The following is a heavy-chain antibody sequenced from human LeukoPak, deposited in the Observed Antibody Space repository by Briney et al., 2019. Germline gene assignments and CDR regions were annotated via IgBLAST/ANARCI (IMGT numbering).Heavy chain of an antibody. D-gene: IGHD6-6*01. V-gene: IGHV1-18*01. J-gene: IGHJ4*02. CDR3: ARAARGAARPYYFDY. CDR2: ISAYNGNT. CDR1: GYTFTSYG. Sequence: ASVKVSCKASGYTFTSYGISWVRQAPGQGLEWMGWISAYNGNTNYAQKLQGRVTMTTDTSTSTAYMELRSLRSDDTAVYYCARAARGAARPYYFDYWGQGTLVTVSS.